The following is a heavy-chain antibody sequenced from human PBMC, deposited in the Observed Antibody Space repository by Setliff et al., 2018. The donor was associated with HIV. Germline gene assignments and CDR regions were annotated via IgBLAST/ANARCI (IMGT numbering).Heavy chain of an antibody. CDR2: IFYSGST. CDR3: ARAYSGSFDY. D-gene: IGHD1-26*01. Sequence: PSETLSLTCAVYGGSFSDYYWTWIRLPPGKGLEWIGYIFYSGSTNYNPSLKSRVTISVDTSKNQFSLKLSSVTAADTAVYYCARAYSGSFDYWGQGTLVTVSS. V-gene: IGHV4-59*08. J-gene: IGHJ4*02. CDR1: GGSFSDYY.